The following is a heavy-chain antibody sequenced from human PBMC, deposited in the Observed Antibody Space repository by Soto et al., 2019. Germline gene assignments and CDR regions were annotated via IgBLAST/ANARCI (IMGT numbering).Heavy chain of an antibody. Sequence: PGGSLRLSCAASGFTFSSYAMSWVRQAPGKGLEWVSAISGSGGSTYYADSVKGRFTISRDNSKNTLYLQMKSLRAEDTAVYYCAKDPRFVVVAANWFAPCGQGTLVTVSS. CDR3: AKDPRFVVVAANWFAP. V-gene: IGHV3-23*01. CDR2: ISGSGGST. D-gene: IGHD2-15*01. J-gene: IGHJ5*02. CDR1: GFTFSSYA.